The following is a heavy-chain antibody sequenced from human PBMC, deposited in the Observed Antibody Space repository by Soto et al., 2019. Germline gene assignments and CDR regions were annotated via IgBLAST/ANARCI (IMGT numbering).Heavy chain of an antibody. V-gene: IGHV3-23*01. CDR1: GFSFSTYD. Sequence: VQVLESGGGLVQPGGSLRLSCAASGFSFSTYDMSWVRQSPGKGLDWVSVIIGSDGSTYYAHSVKGRFTISRDNSKNTLYLQMSGLRFDDTAVYYCTKGAHLDYWGPGTLFIVSS. J-gene: IGHJ4*02. CDR2: IIGSDGST. CDR3: TKGAHLDY.